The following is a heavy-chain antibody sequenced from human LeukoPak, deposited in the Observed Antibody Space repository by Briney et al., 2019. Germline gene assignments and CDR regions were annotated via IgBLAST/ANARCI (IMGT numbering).Heavy chain of an antibody. CDR1: GGTFSSYA. CDR2: IHPNSGGT. V-gene: IGHV1-2*02. J-gene: IGHJ5*02. D-gene: IGHD2-21*02. CDR3: ARGGGDCLGCDWFDP. Sequence: ASVKVSCKASGGTFSSYAISWVRQAPGQGLEWMGWIHPNSGGTNYAQKFQGRVTMTRDTSISTAYMELRRLRSDDTAVYYCARGGGDCLGCDWFDPWGHGTLVTVSS.